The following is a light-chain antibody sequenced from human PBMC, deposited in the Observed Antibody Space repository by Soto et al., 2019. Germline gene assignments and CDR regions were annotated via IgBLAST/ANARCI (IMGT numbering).Light chain of an antibody. V-gene: IGLV2-8*01. CDR1: SSDVGGYNY. CDR2: EVS. J-gene: IGLJ1*01. CDR3: SSYAGTTLYV. Sequence: QSALTQPPSASGSLGQSVIISCTGTSSDVGGYNYVSWYQQHPGKAPKVIIYEVSKRPSGVHDRFSGSKSGNTASLTVSGLQAEDEADYYCSSYAGTTLYVFGTGTKLTVL.